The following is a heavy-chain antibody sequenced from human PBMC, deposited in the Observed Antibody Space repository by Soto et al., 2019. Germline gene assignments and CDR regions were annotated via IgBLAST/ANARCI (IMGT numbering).Heavy chain of an antibody. CDR1: GGSVSSSRFY. CDR3: ARLGDYSGSGASFDY. V-gene: IGHV4-39*01. Sequence: SETLSLTCTVSGGSVSSSRFYWAWVRQPPGKGPEWIGTIFYSGNTYYNPSLKSRVTISVDTSKNQFSLKLSSVTAADTAVYYCARLGDYSGSGASFDYWGQGTLVTVSS. J-gene: IGHJ4*02. CDR2: IFYSGNT. D-gene: IGHD3-10*01.